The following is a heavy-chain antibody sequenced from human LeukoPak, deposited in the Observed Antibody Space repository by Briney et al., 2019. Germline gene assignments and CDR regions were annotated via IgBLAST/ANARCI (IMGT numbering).Heavy chain of an antibody. V-gene: IGHV3-21*01. J-gene: IGHJ5*02. Sequence: PGGSLRLSCAASGFTFSSYSMNWVRQAPGKGLEWVSSISSSSSYIYYADSVKGRFTISRDNAKNSLYLQMNSLRAEDTAVYYCARDGLLWFGELFSWFDPWGQGTLVTVSS. CDR1: GFTFSSYS. D-gene: IGHD3-10*01. CDR3: ARDGLLWFGELFSWFDP. CDR2: ISSSSSYI.